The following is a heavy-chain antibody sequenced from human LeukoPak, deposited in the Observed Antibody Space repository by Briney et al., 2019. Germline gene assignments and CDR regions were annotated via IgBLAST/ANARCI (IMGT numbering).Heavy chain of an antibody. CDR3: AKEGAPYSGSYGY. CDR2: IRYDGSNK. Sequence: GGSLRLSCAASGFTFSSYGMHWVRQAPGKGLEWVAFIRYDGSNKYYADSVKGRFTISRDNSKNTLYLQMNSLRAEDTAVYYCAKEGAPYSGSYGYWGQGTLVTVSS. V-gene: IGHV3-30*02. D-gene: IGHD1-26*01. CDR1: GFTFSSYG. J-gene: IGHJ4*02.